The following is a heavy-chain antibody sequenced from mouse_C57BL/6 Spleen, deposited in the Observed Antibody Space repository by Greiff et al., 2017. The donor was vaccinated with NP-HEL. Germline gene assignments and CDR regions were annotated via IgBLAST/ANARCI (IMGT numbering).Heavy chain of an antibody. J-gene: IGHJ2*01. CDR1: GYAFSSSW. V-gene: IGHV1-82*01. CDR2: IYPGDGDT. Sequence: VQRVESGPELVKPGASVKISCKASGYAFSSSWMNWVKLRPGKGLEWIGRIYPGDGDTNYNGKFKGKATLPADKSSSTAYMQLSSLSSEDSAVYFCAKDGGNYIDYWGQGTTLTVSS. CDR3: AKDGGNYIDY. D-gene: IGHD1-1*01.